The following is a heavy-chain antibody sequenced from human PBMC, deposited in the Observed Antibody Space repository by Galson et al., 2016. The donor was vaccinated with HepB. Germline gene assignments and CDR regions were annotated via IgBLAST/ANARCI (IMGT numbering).Heavy chain of an antibody. CDR2: IFHSGRV. J-gene: IGHJ4*02. D-gene: IGHD2/OR15-2a*01. CDR1: GVSISSSDW. V-gene: IGHV4-4*02. CDR3: ARQYWGGPSDY. Sequence: SETLSLTCAVSGVSISSSDWWSWVRRPPGQGLEWIGQIFHSGRVNYTPSLASRVTISIDTSNNHFSLRLTSVTAADTALYYCARQYWGGPSDYWGQGTLVIVSS.